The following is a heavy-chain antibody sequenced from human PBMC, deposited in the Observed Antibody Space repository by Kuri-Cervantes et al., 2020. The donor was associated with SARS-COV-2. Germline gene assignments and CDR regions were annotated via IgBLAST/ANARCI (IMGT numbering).Heavy chain of an antibody. D-gene: IGHD2-2*01. CDR1: XXXXXGYY. CDR3: ARADCSXTSCYGEKAXYGMDV. CDR2: XNPNXGGT. J-gene: IGHJ6*02. V-gene: IGHV1-2*02. Sequence: ASVKVSXXASXXXXXGYYMHXXRQAPGQGLEWMGXXNPNXGGTXYAQKFQGRVTMTRDTSISTAYMXXXRLRSDDTAXYYCARADCSXTSCYGEKAXYGMDVWGQGTTVTVSS.